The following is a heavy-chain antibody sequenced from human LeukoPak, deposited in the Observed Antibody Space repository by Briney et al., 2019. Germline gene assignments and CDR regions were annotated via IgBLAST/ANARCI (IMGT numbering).Heavy chain of an antibody. Sequence: ASVKVSCKASGYTFTSYGISWVRQAPGQGLEWMGWISAYNGNTNYAQKLQGRVTMTTDTSTSTAYVELRSLRSDDTAVYYCARDRRITMVRGVIVPGGDPFDYWGQGTLVTVSS. V-gene: IGHV1-18*01. CDR3: ARDRRITMVRGVIVPGGDPFDY. J-gene: IGHJ4*02. CDR2: ISAYNGNT. D-gene: IGHD3-10*01. CDR1: GYTFTSYG.